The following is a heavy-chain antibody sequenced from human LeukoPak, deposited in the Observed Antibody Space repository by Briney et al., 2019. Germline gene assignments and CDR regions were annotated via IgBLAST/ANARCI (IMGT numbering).Heavy chain of an antibody. CDR3: AREFGLITSH. CDR1: GFTFSSYA. CDR2: ISDNGGST. J-gene: IGHJ1*01. Sequence: GGSLRLSCAASGFTFSSYAMSWVRQAPGKGLEWVSPISDNGGSTYSADSVKGRFTISRDNSKNTLYLQMNSLRAEDTAVYYCAREFGLITSHWGQGTLVTVSS. D-gene: IGHD3/OR15-3a*01. V-gene: IGHV3-23*01.